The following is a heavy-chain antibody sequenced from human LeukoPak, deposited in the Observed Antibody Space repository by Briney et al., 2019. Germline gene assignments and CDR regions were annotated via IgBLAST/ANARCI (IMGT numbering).Heavy chain of an antibody. Sequence: GGSLRLSCAASGFTFSTYSINWVRLAPGKGLEWVSYISGGSSTIYYADSVKGRFTISRDNAKNSVYLQINSLRDEDTAVYYCAVSYSSSWGSFDYWGQGTLVTVSS. CDR3: AVSYSSSWGSFDY. CDR1: GFTFSTYS. D-gene: IGHD6-13*01. V-gene: IGHV3-48*02. CDR2: ISGGSSTI. J-gene: IGHJ4*02.